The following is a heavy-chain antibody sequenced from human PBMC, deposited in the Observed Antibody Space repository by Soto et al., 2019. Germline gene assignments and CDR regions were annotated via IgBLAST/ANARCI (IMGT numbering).Heavy chain of an antibody. V-gene: IGHV5-10-1*01. CDR2: IDPGDSYT. CDR3: ARQEGVATTDYCCYGMDV. J-gene: IGHJ6*02. CDR1: RYSFTSYW. Sequence: GDSLKISCMGSRYSFTSYWISWVRQMPGKGLEWMGRIDPGDSYTIYSPCFQGHVTISADKSISTAYLQWCSLKALDTANYYCARQEGVATTDYCCYGMDVWGQGTTVAVSS. D-gene: IGHD5-12*01.